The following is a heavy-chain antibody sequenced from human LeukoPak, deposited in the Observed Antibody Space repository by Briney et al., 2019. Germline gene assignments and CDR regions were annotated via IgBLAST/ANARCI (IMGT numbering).Heavy chain of an antibody. J-gene: IGHJ4*02. CDR3: AAVGFPRGYSYGYC. CDR2: IYYSGST. CDR1: GGSVSSGSYY. D-gene: IGHD5-18*01. V-gene: IGHV4-61*01. Sequence: SETLSLTCTVSGGSVSSGSYYWSWIRQPPGKGLEWIGYIYYSGSTNYNPSLKSRVTISVDTSKNQFSLKLSSVTAADTAVYYCAAVGFPRGYSYGYCWGQGTLVTVSS.